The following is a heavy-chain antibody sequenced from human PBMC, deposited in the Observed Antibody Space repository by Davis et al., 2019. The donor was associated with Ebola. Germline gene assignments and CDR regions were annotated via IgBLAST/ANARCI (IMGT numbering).Heavy chain of an antibody. Sequence: MPGGSLRPSCTVSTVSVTTLYWSWIRQPPGKGLEWIGYVHHFGVNIYNPSLKSRVSISVDSSKNQFSLNLHSVSAADTAVYYCARVLGTPTGTLNGYYGMDVWGKGTTVTVSS. D-gene: IGHD4-11*01. J-gene: IGHJ6*04. V-gene: IGHV4-59*02. CDR2: VHHFGVN. CDR3: ARVLGTPTGTLNGYYGMDV. CDR1: TVSVTTLY.